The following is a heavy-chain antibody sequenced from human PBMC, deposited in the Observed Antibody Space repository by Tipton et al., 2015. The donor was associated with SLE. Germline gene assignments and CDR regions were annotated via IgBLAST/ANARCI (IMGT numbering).Heavy chain of an antibody. Sequence: QLVQSGAEVKKPGASVKVSCKASGYAFSTYGISWVRQAPGQGLEWMGWISAYNGNTNYAQKFQGRVIMTTDTSTTTAYLELRSLISDDTAVYYCARIDTTMIVVPPMDVWGQGTTVTVSS. CDR2: ISAYNGNT. D-gene: IGHD3-22*01. CDR1: GYAFSTYG. CDR3: ARIDTTMIVVPPMDV. J-gene: IGHJ6*02. V-gene: IGHV1-18*01.